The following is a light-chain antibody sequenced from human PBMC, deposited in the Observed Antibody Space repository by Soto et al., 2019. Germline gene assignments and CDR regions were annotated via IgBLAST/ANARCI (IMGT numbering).Light chain of an antibody. J-gene: IGKJ4*01. CDR2: GAS. CDR3: QQYGSSPLT. V-gene: IGKV3-20*01. Sequence: EIVLTQSPGTLSLSPGERATLSCRASQSVSSSYLAWYQQNPGQAPRLLIDGASSRATGIPDRFSGSGSGTDFTLTISRREPEDFAVYYCQQYGSSPLTFGGGTKVEIK. CDR1: QSVSSSY.